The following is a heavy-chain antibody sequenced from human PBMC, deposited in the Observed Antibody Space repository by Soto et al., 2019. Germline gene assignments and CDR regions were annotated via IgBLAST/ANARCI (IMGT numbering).Heavy chain of an antibody. D-gene: IGHD2-8*01. Sequence: QVQLVQSGAEVKKPGSSVKVSCKASGGTFSSYAISWVRQAPGQGLEWMGGFIPIFGTANYAQKFQGRVTITADESTSTAYMELSSLRAEATAVYYCARPAPLVIMVYATTAAYFDYWGQGTLVTVSS. CDR3: ARPAPLVIMVYATTAAYFDY. V-gene: IGHV1-69*01. CDR1: GGTFSSYA. J-gene: IGHJ4*02. CDR2: FIPIFGTA.